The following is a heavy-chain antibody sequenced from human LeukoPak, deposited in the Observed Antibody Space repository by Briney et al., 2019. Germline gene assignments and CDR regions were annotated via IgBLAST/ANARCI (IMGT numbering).Heavy chain of an antibody. CDR1: GFTFTTYS. Sequence: GGSLRLSCSASGFTFTTYSMYWVRQAPGKGLEYVSAVSSHGSSTSYADSVEGRFTISRDNSKNTLHLQMSSLRADDTAVYYCVKGGPYSGAWYLFDYWGQGTLVTVSS. V-gene: IGHV3-64D*06. J-gene: IGHJ4*02. CDR3: VKGGPYSGAWYLFDY. D-gene: IGHD6-19*01. CDR2: VSSHGSST.